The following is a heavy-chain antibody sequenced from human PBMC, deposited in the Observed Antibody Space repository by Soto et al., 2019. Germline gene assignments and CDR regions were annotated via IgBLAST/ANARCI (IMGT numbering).Heavy chain of an antibody. J-gene: IGHJ5*02. CDR1: GYSISSGYY. Sequence: SETLSLTCAVSGYSISSGYYWGWIRRPPGKGLEWIGSIYHSGSTYYNPSLKSRVTMSVNTSKNQFSLKLRSVTAADRAVYYCARDQGYFDSSGYPPRWFDPWGQGTLVTVSS. V-gene: IGHV4-38-2*02. CDR3: ARDQGYFDSSGYPPRWFDP. CDR2: IYHSGST. D-gene: IGHD3-22*01.